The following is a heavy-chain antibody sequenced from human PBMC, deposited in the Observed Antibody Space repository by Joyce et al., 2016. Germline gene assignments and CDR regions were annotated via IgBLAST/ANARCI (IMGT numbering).Heavy chain of an antibody. CDR3: ARDPNDYIHWYFDL. J-gene: IGHJ2*01. V-gene: IGHV3-33*01. Sequence: QVQLVESGGGVVQPGGSLRLSCAASGFTFVDHGMHWVRQAPGQRLEWLASLWDDGTNTEYADSVKGRFSISRDNSDNTLSLQMNRLRAEDTAIYYCARDPNDYIHWYFDLWGRGTLVIVSS. CDR2: LWDDGTNT. D-gene: IGHD4-11*01. CDR1: GFTFVDHG.